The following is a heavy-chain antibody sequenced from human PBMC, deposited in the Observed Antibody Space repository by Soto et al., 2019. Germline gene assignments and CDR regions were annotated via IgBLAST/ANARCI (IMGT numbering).Heavy chain of an antibody. CDR2: IYYSGST. Sequence: SETLSLTCTVSGGSISSSSYYWGWIRQPPGKGLEWIGSIYYSGSTYYSPSLKSRVTISVDTSKNQFSLKLSSVTAADTAVYYCATFSDYYDSSGIDYWGQGTLVTVSS. V-gene: IGHV4-39*01. D-gene: IGHD3-22*01. CDR1: GGSISSSSYY. CDR3: ATFSDYYDSSGIDY. J-gene: IGHJ4*02.